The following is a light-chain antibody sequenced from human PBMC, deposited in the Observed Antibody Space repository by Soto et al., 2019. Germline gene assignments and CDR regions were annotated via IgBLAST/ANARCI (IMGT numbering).Light chain of an antibody. CDR3: SSYADSNNSV. Sequence: QSALTQPPSASGSPGQSVTISCTGTSTDVGGYNYVSWYQQHPGKAPKLMIYEVSNRPSGVPDRFSGSKSDNTASLTVSGLQAKEEADYYCSSYADSNNSVFETGPKFTAL. V-gene: IGLV2-8*01. CDR1: STDVGGYNY. J-gene: IGLJ1*01. CDR2: EVS.